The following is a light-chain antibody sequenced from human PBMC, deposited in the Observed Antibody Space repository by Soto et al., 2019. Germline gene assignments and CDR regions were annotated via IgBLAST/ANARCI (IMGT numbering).Light chain of an antibody. CDR3: PQYYRYTWT. CDR1: QSISRW. J-gene: IGKJ1*01. V-gene: IGKV1-5*01. CDR2: DAS. Sequence: DIQMTQSPSTLSGSAGERVTITCRASQSISRWLAWYPQTPGKAPKLXIYDASSLASGVPSRGSGSGAGPDCTRTISSLQPADVATDDCPQYYRYTWTFGQGTQVVIK.